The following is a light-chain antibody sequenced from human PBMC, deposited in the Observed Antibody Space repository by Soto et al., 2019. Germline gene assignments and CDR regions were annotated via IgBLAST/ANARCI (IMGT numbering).Light chain of an antibody. CDR3: QQYGSSPYT. V-gene: IGKV3-20*01. CDR2: GAS. J-gene: IGKJ2*01. Sequence: EILLTQSPGTLSLSPWERATLSCRASQSVRNSYLAWYQQKPGQAPRLLIYGASGRATGIPDRFSGSGSGTDFTLTISRLEPEDFAVYYCQQYGSSPYTFGQGTKLEI. CDR1: QSVRNSY.